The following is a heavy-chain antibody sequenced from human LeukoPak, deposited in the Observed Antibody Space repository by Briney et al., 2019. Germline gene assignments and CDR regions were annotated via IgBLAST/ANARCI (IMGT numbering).Heavy chain of an antibody. CDR2: ISYDGSNK. Sequence: GGSLRLSCAASGFTFSSYAMHWVRQAPGKGLEWVAVISYDGSNKYYADSVKGRFTISRDNSKNTLYLQMNSLRAEDTAVYYCARSGRYGGWYLNWFDPWGQGTLVTVSS. V-gene: IGHV3-30*04. CDR3: ARSGRYGGWYLNWFDP. CDR1: GFTFSSYA. J-gene: IGHJ5*02. D-gene: IGHD6-19*01.